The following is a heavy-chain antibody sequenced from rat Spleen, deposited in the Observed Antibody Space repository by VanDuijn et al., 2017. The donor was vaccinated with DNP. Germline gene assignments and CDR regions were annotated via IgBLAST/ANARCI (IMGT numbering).Heavy chain of an antibody. D-gene: IGHD1-6*01. Sequence: EVQLVESGGGLVQSGRSLKVSCAASGFTFSDYNMAWVRQAPKKGLEWVATITYDGSRTYFRDSVKGRFTISRDIAKSTLYLQMDSLRSEDTATYYCARQRVMYTTATGFAYWGQGTLVTVSS. CDR1: GFTFSDYN. CDR3: ARQRVMYTTATGFAY. CDR2: ITYDGSRT. J-gene: IGHJ3*01. V-gene: IGHV5S10*01.